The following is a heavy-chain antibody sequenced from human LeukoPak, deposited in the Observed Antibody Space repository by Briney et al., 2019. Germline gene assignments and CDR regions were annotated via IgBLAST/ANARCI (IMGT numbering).Heavy chain of an antibody. J-gene: IGHJ4*02. CDR2: ISAYNGNT. Sequence: ASVKVSCKASGYTFTGYYMHWVRQAPGQGLEWVGWISAYNGNTNYAQKLQGRVTMTTDTSTSTAYMELRSLRSDDTAVYYCARDYCSSTSCLFDYWGQGTLVTVSS. CDR3: ARDYCSSTSCLFDY. CDR1: GYTFTGYY. V-gene: IGHV1-18*04. D-gene: IGHD2-2*01.